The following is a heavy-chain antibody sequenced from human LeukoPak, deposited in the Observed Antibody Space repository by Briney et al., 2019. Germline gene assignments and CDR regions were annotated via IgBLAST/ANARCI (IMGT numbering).Heavy chain of an antibody. CDR2: IIPIFGTA. D-gene: IGHD3-22*01. CDR3: ARDPTDYYDSRGPPDY. CDR1: GGTFSSYA. Sequence: SVKVSCKASGGTFSSYAISWVRQAPGQGLEWMGGIIPIFGTANYAQKFQGRVTITADESTSTAYMELRSLRSDDTAVYYCARDPTDYYDSRGPPDYWGQGTLVTVSS. V-gene: IGHV1-69*13. J-gene: IGHJ4*02.